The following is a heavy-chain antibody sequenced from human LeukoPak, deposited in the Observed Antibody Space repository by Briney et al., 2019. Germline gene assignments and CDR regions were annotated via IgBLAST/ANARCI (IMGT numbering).Heavy chain of an antibody. V-gene: IGHV1-2*02. Sequence: GASVKVSCKASGYTFTGYYMHWVRQAPGQGLEWMGWINPNSGGTNYAQKFQGRVTMTRDTPISTAYMELSRLRSDDTAVYYCARESGNGYSGYDYLAYFDYWGQGTLVTVSS. J-gene: IGHJ4*02. CDR2: INPNSGGT. D-gene: IGHD5-12*01. CDR3: ARESGNGYSGYDYLAYFDY. CDR1: GYTFTGYY.